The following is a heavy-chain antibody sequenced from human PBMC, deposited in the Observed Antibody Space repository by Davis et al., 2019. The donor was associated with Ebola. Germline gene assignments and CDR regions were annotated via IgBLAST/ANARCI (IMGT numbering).Heavy chain of an antibody. D-gene: IGHD3-16*01. CDR1: RGSISSHF. V-gene: IGHV4-59*11. CDR2: IFYTGST. CDR3: ARQPRSTRSPEYYHGLDV. Sequence: PSETLSLTCAVSRGSISSHFWSWIRQSPGQGLEWIGSIFYTGSTNLNPSLRSRVTLSVDRPKNQFSLNLASVTAGDTAVYFCARQPRSTRSPEYYHGLDVWGQGTTVVVSS. J-gene: IGHJ6*02.